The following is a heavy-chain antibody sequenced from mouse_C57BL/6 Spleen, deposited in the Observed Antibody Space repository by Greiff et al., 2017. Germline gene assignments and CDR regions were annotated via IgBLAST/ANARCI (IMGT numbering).Heavy chain of an antibody. CDR1: GYTFTSYW. D-gene: IGHD2-14*01. J-gene: IGHJ2*01. CDR3: ERSRYDDY. V-gene: IGHV1-7*01. CDR2: INPSGGYT. Sequence: VQLQQPGAELVKPGASVKLSCKASGYTFTSYWMHWVKQRPGQGLEWIGYINPSGGYTNYNQKFKDKATLTADKSSSTAYMQLSSLTSEDSAVXYCERSRYDDYWGQGTTLTVSS.